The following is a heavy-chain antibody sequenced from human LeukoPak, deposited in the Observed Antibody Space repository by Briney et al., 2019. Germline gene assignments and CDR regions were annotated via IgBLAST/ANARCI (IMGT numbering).Heavy chain of an antibody. Sequence: PGGSLRLSCAASGFTFDDYAMHWVRQAPGKGLEWVSGISWNSGSIGYADSVKGRFTISRDNAKNSLYLQMNSLRAEDTALYYCAKDLTQYYYGSGSYSGEGFDYWGQRTLVTVSS. CDR3: AKDLTQYYYGSGSYSGEGFDY. J-gene: IGHJ4*02. CDR1: GFTFDDYA. V-gene: IGHV3-9*01. D-gene: IGHD3-10*01. CDR2: ISWNSGSI.